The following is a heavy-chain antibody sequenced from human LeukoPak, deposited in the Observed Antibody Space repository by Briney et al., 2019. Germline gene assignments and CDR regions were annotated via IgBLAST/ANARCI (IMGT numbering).Heavy chain of an antibody. V-gene: IGHV3-23*01. CDR3: VKGRISEDWIDF. CDR1: GFTFSRSA. Sequence: PGGSLTLSRAASGFTFSRSAMTWVRQTPGKGLDWVSSISSSGNTYYAVTVKCRLTMSRDNSKNMLYRQMNGLRAEDTAVYYCVKGRISEDWIDFWGQGTLVTVSS. D-gene: IGHD6-13*01. J-gene: IGHJ4*02. CDR2: ISSSGNT.